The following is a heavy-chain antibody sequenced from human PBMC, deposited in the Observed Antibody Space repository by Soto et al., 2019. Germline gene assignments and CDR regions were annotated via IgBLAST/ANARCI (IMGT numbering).Heavy chain of an antibody. V-gene: IGHV1-69*02. J-gene: IGHJ4*02. CDR2: IIPILGIA. CDR3: ARAYYDILTGYYLRSYFDY. D-gene: IGHD3-9*01. CDR1: GGTFSSYT. Sequence: SVKVSCKASGGTFSSYTISWVRQAPGQGLEWMGRIIPILGIANYAQKFQGRVTITADKSTSTAYMELSSLRSEDTAVYYCARAYYDILTGYYLRSYFDYWGQGTLVTVSS.